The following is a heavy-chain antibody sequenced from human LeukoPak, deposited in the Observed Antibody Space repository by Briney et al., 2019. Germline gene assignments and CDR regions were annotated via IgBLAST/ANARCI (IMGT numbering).Heavy chain of an antibody. CDR1: GFTFDDYG. CDR3: ARDRDGYDILTGHYYYYMDV. V-gene: IGHV3-20*04. D-gene: IGHD3-9*01. CDR2: INWNGGST. Sequence: GGSLRLSCAASGFTFDDYGMTWVRHGPGKGLEWVSGINWNGGSTGYADSVKGRFTISRDNAKNSLYLQMNSLRAEDTALYYCARDRDGYDILTGHYYYYMDVWGKGTTVTISS. J-gene: IGHJ6*03.